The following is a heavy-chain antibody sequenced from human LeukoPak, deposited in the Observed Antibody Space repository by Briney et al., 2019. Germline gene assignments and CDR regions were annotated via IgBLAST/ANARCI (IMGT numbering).Heavy chain of an antibody. J-gene: IGHJ4*02. Sequence: SETLSLTCTVSGGSISSYYWSWIRQPPGKGLEWIGYIYYSGSTNYNPSLKSRVTISVDTSRDHFSLKLRSVTAADTALYYCARVRGGYYYFDYWGQGTLVTVSS. CDR2: IYYSGST. CDR1: GGSISSYY. V-gene: IGHV4-59*01. CDR3: ARVRGGYYYFDY. D-gene: IGHD3-10*01.